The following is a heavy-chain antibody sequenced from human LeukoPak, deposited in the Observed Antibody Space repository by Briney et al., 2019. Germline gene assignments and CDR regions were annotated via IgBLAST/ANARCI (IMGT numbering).Heavy chain of an antibody. Sequence: SSETLSLTCAVYGGSFSGYYWSWIRQPPGKGLEWIGEINTSGSTNYNPSLKSRVTISVDTSKNPFSLKLTSVTAADTAVYYCARPRTHGFDPWGQGTLVTVSS. V-gene: IGHV4-34*01. CDR1: GGSFSGYY. CDR3: ARPRTHGFDP. D-gene: IGHD3/OR15-3a*01. J-gene: IGHJ5*02. CDR2: INTSGST.